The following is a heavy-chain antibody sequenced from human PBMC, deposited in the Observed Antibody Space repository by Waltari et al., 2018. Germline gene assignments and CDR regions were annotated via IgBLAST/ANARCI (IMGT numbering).Heavy chain of an antibody. D-gene: IGHD6-19*01. V-gene: IGHV1-18*04. J-gene: IGHJ4*02. Sequence: QVQLVQSGPEVKKPGASVKVSCKASGYTFTDYIITWVRQAPGQGLEWMGWISDSYGNITYAQKVQDRVTMTTDTSATTAYMELRSLRSDDAAVYYCARRRRIAVTDSEAFYFDYWGQGTLVTVSS. CDR1: GYTFTDYI. CDR3: ARRRRIAVTDSEAFYFDY. CDR2: ISDSYGNI.